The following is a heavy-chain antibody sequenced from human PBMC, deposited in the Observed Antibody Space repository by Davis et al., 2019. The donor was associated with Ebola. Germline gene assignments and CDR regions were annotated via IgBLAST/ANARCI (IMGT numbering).Heavy chain of an antibody. CDR2: IIPIFGSA. CDR1: GGTFSSYA. J-gene: IGHJ6*02. Sequence: SVKVSCKASGGTFSSYAISWVRQAPGQGLEWMGGIIPIFGSANYAQKFQGRVTITADKSTSTAYMELSSLRSEDTAVYYCARDPGPIAVAGTQYYYYGMDVWGQGTTVTVSS. D-gene: IGHD6-19*01. V-gene: IGHV1-69*06. CDR3: ARDPGPIAVAGTQYYYYGMDV.